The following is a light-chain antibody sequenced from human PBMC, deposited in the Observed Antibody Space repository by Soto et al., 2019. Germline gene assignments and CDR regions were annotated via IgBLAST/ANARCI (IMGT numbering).Light chain of an antibody. Sequence: EMVMPQSPGTFSVSTGERVTLSCRASQSVFSKLAWYQQKPGQAPTLLIFDASARAPGTPARFSGSGSGTEFTLTINSLQSEDFGVYFCMQYNKWPRRTFGQGTKVDIK. CDR2: DAS. J-gene: IGKJ1*01. CDR3: MQYNKWPRRT. CDR1: QSVFSK. V-gene: IGKV3-15*01.